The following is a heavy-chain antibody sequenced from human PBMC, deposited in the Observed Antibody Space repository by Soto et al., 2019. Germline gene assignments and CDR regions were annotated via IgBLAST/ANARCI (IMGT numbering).Heavy chain of an antibody. CDR2: IWYDGSNK. J-gene: IGHJ5*02. CDR1: GFTFSSYG. CDR3: ARDLDRYCSGGSCSSNWFDP. D-gene: IGHD2-15*01. V-gene: IGHV3-33*01. Sequence: GGSLRLSCAASGFTFSSYGMHWVRQAPGKGLEWVAVIWYDGSNKYYADFVKGLFTISRDNSKNTLYLQMNSLRAEDTAVYYCARDLDRYCSGGSCSSNWFDPWGQGTLVTVSS.